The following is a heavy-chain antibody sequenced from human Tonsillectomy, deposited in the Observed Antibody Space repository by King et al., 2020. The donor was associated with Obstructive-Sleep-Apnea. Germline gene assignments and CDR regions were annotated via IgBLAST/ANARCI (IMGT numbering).Heavy chain of an antibody. J-gene: IGHJ4*02. Sequence: VQLQESGPGLVKPSETLSLTCTVSGGSISSYYWSWIRQPPGKGLEWVGYIYYSGSTNYNPSLKSRVTISVDPSKNQFSLKLSSLTAADTAVYYCARLSTIAAAVDYWGQGTLVTVSS. CDR1: GGSISSYY. D-gene: IGHD6-13*01. CDR2: IYYSGST. CDR3: ARLSTIAAAVDY. V-gene: IGHV4-59*08.